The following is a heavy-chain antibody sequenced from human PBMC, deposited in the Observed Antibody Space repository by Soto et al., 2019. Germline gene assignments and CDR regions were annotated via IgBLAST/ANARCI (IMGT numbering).Heavy chain of an antibody. CDR3: ARGRIAVAGTDYGMDV. CDR2: IDPSDSYT. V-gene: IGHV5-10-1*01. Sequence: GESLKISCKGSGYSFTSYWISWVRQMPGKGLEWMGRIDPSDSYTNYSPSFHGHVTISADKSISTAYLQWSSLKASDTAMYYCARGRIAVAGTDYGMDVWGQGTTVTVSS. J-gene: IGHJ6*02. CDR1: GYSFTSYW. D-gene: IGHD6-19*01.